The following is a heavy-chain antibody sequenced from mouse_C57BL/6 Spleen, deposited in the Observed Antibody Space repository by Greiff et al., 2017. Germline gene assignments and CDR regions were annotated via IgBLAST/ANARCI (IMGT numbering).Heavy chain of an antibody. Sequence: EVKLQESGPGLVKPSQSLSLTCSVTGYSITSGYYWNWIRQFPGNKLEWMGYISYDGSNNYNPSLKNRISITLDTSKNQFFLKLNSVTTEDTATYYCAREDYGSSLDYWGQGTTLTVSS. CDR3: AREDYGSSLDY. CDR2: ISYDGSN. V-gene: IGHV3-6*01. J-gene: IGHJ2*01. CDR1: GYSITSGYY. D-gene: IGHD1-1*01.